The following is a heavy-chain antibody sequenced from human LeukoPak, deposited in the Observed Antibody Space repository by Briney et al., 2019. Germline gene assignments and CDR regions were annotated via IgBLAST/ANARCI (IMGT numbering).Heavy chain of an antibody. J-gene: IGHJ4*02. CDR1: XFXXXSXX. V-gene: IGHV3-23*01. D-gene: IGHD5-18*01. CDR2: ISGSGGST. Sequence: GXXXLXXAAXXFXXXSXXXXXVRQAPGKGXEWVXAISGSGGSTYYADSVKGRFTISRDNSKNTLYLQMNSLRAEDTAVYYCAKTYGSLGYSYHTNWGQGTLVTVSS. CDR3: AKTYGSLGYSYHTN.